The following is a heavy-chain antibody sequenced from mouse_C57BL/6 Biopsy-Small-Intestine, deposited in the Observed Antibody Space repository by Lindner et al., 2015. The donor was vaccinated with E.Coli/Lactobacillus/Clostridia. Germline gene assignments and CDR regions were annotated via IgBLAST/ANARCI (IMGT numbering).Heavy chain of an antibody. V-gene: IGHV1-82*01. Sequence: VQLQESGPELVKPGASVKISCKASGYAFSSSWMNWVSQRPGKGLEWIGRIYPGDGGINYNEKFQGKATLTADNSSSTAFMELRSLTSGDSAVYLCARFFSLDYYGGPFDYWGQGTTLAVSS. CDR1: GYAFSSSW. D-gene: IGHD1-1*01. CDR2: IYPGDGGI. CDR3: ARFFSLDYYGGPFDY. J-gene: IGHJ2*01.